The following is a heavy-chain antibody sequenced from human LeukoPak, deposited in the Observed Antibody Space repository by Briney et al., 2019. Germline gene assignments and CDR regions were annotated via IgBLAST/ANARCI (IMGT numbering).Heavy chain of an antibody. V-gene: IGHV3-7*01. D-gene: IGHD5-18*01. CDR3: ARHLSGITGYTYGRGIDY. Sequence: GGSLRLSCAASGFTFSSYDLHWVRQAPGKGLEWVANIKKDGSEKYYVDSVKGRFTISRDNAKTSLYLQMNSLRAEDTAVYYCARHLSGITGYTYGRGIDYWGQGTLVTVSS. J-gene: IGHJ4*02. CDR2: IKKDGSEK. CDR1: GFTFSSYD.